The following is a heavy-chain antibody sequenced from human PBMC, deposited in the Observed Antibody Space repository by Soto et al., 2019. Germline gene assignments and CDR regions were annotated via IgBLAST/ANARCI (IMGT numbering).Heavy chain of an antibody. CDR3: ARGPLVVPAAMGVYYFDY. V-gene: IGHV3-7*01. J-gene: IGHJ4*02. Sequence: GGSLRLSCAASGFTFSSYWMSWVRQAPGKGLEWVANIKQDGSEKYYVDSVKGRFTISRDNAKNSLYLQMNSLRAEDTAVYYCARGPLVVPAAMGVYYFDYWGQGTLVTVSS. CDR1: GFTFSSYW. D-gene: IGHD2-2*01. CDR2: IKQDGSEK.